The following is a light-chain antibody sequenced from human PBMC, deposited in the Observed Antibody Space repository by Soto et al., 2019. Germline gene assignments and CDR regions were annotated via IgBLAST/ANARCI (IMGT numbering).Light chain of an antibody. CDR3: QQLNSYPFT. CDR2: AAS. Sequence: IQLNQSPFLLSASVGERVTITFPASQGISIYLAWYQQKPGKAPKLLIYAASTLQRGVPSRFSGSGSGTEFTLTISSLQPEDFATYYCQQLNSYPFTFGGGTKVDIK. V-gene: IGKV1-9*01. J-gene: IGKJ4*01. CDR1: QGISIY.